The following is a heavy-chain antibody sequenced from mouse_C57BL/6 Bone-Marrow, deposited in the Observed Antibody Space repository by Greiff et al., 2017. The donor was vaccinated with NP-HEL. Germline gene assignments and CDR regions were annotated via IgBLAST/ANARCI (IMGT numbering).Heavy chain of an antibody. D-gene: IGHD2-3*01. CDR2: ISSGGSYT. CDR1: GFTFSSYG. V-gene: IGHV5-6*01. J-gene: IGHJ1*03. CDR3: ARPIYDGYSGYFDV. Sequence: EVKLVESGGDLVKPGGSLKLSCAASGFTFSSYGMSWVRQTPDKRLEWVATISSGGSYTYYPDSVKGRFTISRDNAKNTLYLQMSSLKSEDTAMYYCARPIYDGYSGYFDVGGTGTTVTGSS.